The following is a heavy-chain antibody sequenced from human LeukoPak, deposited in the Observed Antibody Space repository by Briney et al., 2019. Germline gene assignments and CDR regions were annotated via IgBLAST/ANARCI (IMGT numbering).Heavy chain of an antibody. Sequence: GGSLRLSCAASGFPLSSYAMSWVRQASGKGLEWVSATSSSDPGTYYADSVKGRFTISRENSKNTLYLQMNSLRAEDTAVYYCAKDSAKKYDDYWGQGTLVTVSS. J-gene: IGHJ4*02. V-gene: IGHV3-23*01. CDR3: AKDSAKKYDDY. CDR2: TSSSDPGT. CDR1: GFPLSSYA. D-gene: IGHD2/OR15-2a*01.